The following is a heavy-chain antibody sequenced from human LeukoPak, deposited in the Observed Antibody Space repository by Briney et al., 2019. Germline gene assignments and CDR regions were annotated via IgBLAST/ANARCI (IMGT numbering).Heavy chain of an antibody. CDR2: ISAYKGNT. CDR3: ERFEAFVWGSYRYTRTYFDY. D-gene: IGHD3-16*02. V-gene: IGHV1-18*01. CDR1: GYTFTNYG. Sequence: ASVKVSCKSSGYTFTNYGISWVRQAPGQGLEWMGWISAYKGNTNYAQKFQGRVTMTTDTSTSTAYMELRSLRSDDTALYFCERFEAFVWGSYRYTRTYFDYWGQGTPVTVSS. J-gene: IGHJ4*02.